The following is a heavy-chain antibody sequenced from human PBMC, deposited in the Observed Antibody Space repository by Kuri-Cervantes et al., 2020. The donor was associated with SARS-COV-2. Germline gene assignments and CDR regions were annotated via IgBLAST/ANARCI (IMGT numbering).Heavy chain of an antibody. D-gene: IGHD6-19*01. Sequence: GGSLRLSCAASGFTFSSYGMHWVRQAPGKGLEWVAVIWYDGSNKYYADSVKGRFTISRDNSKNTLYLQMNSLRAEDTAVYYCAREDSRGWKRGFDYWGQGTLVTVSS. J-gene: IGHJ4*02. CDR2: IWYDGSNK. V-gene: IGHV3-33*01. CDR3: AREDSRGWKRGFDY. CDR1: GFTFSSYG.